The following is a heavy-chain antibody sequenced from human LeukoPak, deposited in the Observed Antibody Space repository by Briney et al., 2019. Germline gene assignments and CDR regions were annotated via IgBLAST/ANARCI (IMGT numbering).Heavy chain of an antibody. V-gene: IGHV1-69*02. CDR2: IIPILGIA. CDR1: GGTFSSYT. D-gene: IGHD3-22*01. CDR3: ARGYYYDSSGWFFSY. Sequence: ASVKVSCKASGGTFSSYTISWVRQAPGQGLEWMGRIIPILGIANYAQKFQGRVTITADKSTSTAYMELSSLRSEDTAAYYCARGYYYDSSGWFFSYWGQGTLVTVSS. J-gene: IGHJ4*02.